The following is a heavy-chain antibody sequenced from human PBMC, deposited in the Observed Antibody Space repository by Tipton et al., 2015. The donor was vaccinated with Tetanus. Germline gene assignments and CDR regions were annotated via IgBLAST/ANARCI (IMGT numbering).Heavy chain of an antibody. J-gene: IGHJ4*02. CDR1: GFSFSSYG. D-gene: IGHD2-15*01. V-gene: IGHV3-33*01. CDR2: LWYDGTTQ. Sequence: SLRLSCAASGFSFSSYGMHWVRQAPGKGLEWVAVLWYDGTTQYYADSVKGRFTLSRDNSKNTLDLQMNSLRAEDTALYYCAREADCSGGSCFSGDFDNWGQGTQVTVSS. CDR3: AREADCSGGSCFSGDFDN.